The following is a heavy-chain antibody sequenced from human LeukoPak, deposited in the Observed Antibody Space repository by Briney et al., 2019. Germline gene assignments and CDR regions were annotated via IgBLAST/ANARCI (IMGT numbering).Heavy chain of an antibody. V-gene: IGHV4-30-4*01. CDR3: ARGTLSYYYYYYGMDV. Sequence: SETLSLTCTVSGGSIRSGDYYWSWIRQPPGKGLEWTGYIYYSGSTYYNPSLKSRVTISVDTSKNQFSLRLSSVTAADTAVYYCARGTLSYYYYYYGMDVWGQGTTVTVSS. CDR2: IYYSGST. CDR1: GGSIRSGDYY. J-gene: IGHJ6*02. D-gene: IGHD1/OR15-1a*01.